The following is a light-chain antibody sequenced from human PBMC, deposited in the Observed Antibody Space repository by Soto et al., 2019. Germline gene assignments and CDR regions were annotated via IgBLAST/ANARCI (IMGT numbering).Light chain of an antibody. J-gene: IGKJ2*01. Sequence: GDRVTITCRASQDIRNDLGWYQQKPGKAPKLLIYGTPNLQSGVPSRFSGSGSGTDFTLTISSLQPEDFATYYCLQDYNYPYTFGQGNKLEIK. V-gene: IGKV1-6*01. CDR3: LQDYNYPYT. CDR1: QDIRND. CDR2: GTP.